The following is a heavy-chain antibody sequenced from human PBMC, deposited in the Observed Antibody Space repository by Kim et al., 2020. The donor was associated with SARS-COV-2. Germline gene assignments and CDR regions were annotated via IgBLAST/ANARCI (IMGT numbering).Heavy chain of an antibody. CDR2: IWYDGSNK. D-gene: IGHD3-9*01. CDR3: AKCRRDVLRYFDWLGAYGMDV. CDR1: GFTFSSYG. J-gene: IGHJ6*02. Sequence: GGSLRLSCAASGFTFSSYGMHWVRQAPGKGLEWVAVIWYDGSNKYYADSVKGRFTISRDNSKNTLYLQMNSLRAEDTAVYYCAKCRRDVLRYFDWLGAYGMDVWGQGTTVTVSS. V-gene: IGHV3-33*06.